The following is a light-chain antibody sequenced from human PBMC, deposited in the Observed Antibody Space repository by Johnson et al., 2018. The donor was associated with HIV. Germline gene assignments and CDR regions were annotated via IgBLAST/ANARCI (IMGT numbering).Light chain of an antibody. CDR3: GTWETSLSAGGV. CDR1: SSNIGNNY. J-gene: IGLJ1*01. V-gene: IGLV1-51*01. Sequence: QSVLTQSPSVSAAPGQKVTISCSGSSSNIGNNYVSWYQHLPGTAPKLLIYDNNKRPSGIPDRFSGSKSGTSATLGITGLQTGDGADYYCGTWETSLSAGGVFGTGTKVTVL. CDR2: DNN.